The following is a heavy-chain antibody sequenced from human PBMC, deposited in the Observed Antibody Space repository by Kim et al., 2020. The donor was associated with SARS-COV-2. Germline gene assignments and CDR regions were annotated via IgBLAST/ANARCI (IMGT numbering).Heavy chain of an antibody. CDR3: ARTRPEREAYYYYYGMDV. CDR2: INAGNGNT. V-gene: IGHV1-3*01. J-gene: IGHJ6*02. Sequence: ASVKVSCKASGYTFTSYAMHWVRQAPGQRLEWMGWINAGNGNTKYSQKFQGRVTITRDTSASTAYMELSSLRSEDTAVYYCARTRPEREAYYYYYGMDVWGQGTTVTVSS. D-gene: IGHD1-26*01. CDR1: GYTFTSYA.